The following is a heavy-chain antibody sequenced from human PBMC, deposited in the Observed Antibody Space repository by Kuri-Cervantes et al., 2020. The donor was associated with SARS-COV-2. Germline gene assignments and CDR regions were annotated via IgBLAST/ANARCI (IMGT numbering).Heavy chain of an antibody. V-gene: IGHV4-61*02. CDR1: GDSINSDEYY. J-gene: IGHJ6*02. CDR3: ARSQHPTSRFYYYSVDL. CDR2: MYSSGTT. Sequence: LRLSCTVSGDSINSDEYYWSWIRQPAGKGLEWIGRMYSSGTTKYNPSLKSRVTISVDTSKTQFSLNLSSVTAADTAVYYCARSQHPTSRFYYYSVDLWGQGTTVTVSS.